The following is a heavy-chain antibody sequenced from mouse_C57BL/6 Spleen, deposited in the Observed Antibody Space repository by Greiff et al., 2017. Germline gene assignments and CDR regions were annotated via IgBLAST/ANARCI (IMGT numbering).Heavy chain of an antibody. V-gene: IGHV1-15*01. CDR2: IDPETGGT. Sequence: VQGVESGAELVRPGASVTLSCKASGYTFTDYEMHWVKQTPVHGLEWIGAIDPETGGTAYNQKFKGKAILTADKSSSTAYMELRSLTSEDSAVYYCTRKGGLAWFAYWGQGTLVTVSA. CDR1: GYTFTDYE. J-gene: IGHJ3*01. CDR3: TRKGGLAWFAY.